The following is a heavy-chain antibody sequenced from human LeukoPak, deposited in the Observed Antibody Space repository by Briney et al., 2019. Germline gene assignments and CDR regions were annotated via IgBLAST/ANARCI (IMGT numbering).Heavy chain of an antibody. V-gene: IGHV1-2*02. CDR1: GYTFTGYY. CDR2: INPNSGGT. D-gene: IGHD1-26*01. J-gene: IGHJ4*02. Sequence: ASVKVSCKASGYTFTGYYMHWVRQAPGQGLEWMGWINPNSGGTNYAQKFQGRVTMTRDTSISTAYMELSRLRSDDTAVYYCAREWEEVASLDYWGQGTLVTVSS. CDR3: AREWEEVASLDY.